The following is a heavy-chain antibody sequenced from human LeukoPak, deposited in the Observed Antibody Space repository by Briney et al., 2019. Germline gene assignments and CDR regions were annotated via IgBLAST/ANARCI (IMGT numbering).Heavy chain of an antibody. CDR2: ISYDGSNK. D-gene: IGHD2-15*01. V-gene: IGHV3-30-3*01. J-gene: IGHJ4*02. Sequence: GGSLRLSCAASGFSLSSYAMHWVRQAPGKGLEWVTFISYDGSNKYYTDSVKGRFTISRDNSKNTLYLQMNSLRAEDTAVYYCARDFSPDCSVGSCYSGGFDYWGQGTLVSVSS. CDR1: GFSLSSYA. CDR3: ARDFSPDCSVGSCYSGGFDY.